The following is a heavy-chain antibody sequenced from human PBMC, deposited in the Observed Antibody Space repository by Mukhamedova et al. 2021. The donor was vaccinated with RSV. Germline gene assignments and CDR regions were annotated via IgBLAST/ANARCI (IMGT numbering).Heavy chain of an antibody. V-gene: IGHV4-4*07. Sequence: TWGTTNYNPSLKSRVAMSVDTSKNQFSLKVSSVTAADTAVYYCARSGDYSEIFRNWFDPWGQGTLVIVSS. CDR2: TWGTT. J-gene: IGHJ5*02. D-gene: IGHD3-22*01. CDR3: ARSGDYSEIFRNWFDP.